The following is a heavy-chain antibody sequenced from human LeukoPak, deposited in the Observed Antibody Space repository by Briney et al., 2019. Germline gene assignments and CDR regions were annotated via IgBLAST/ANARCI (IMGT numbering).Heavy chain of an antibody. CDR2: INTDGSST. V-gene: IGHV3-74*01. CDR3: ARGSLWLQLDY. J-gene: IGHJ4*02. CDR1: GFTLGSYW. D-gene: IGHD5-24*01. Sequence: GGSLRLSCAASGFTLGSYWMHWVRQAPGKGLVWVSRINTDGSSTSYADSVKGRFTISRDNSKNTLYLQMNSLRAEDTAVYYCARGSLWLQLDYWGQGTLVTVSS.